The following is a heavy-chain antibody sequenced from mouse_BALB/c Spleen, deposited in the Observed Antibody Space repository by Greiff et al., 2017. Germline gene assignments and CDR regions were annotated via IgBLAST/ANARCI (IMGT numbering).Heavy chain of an antibody. Sequence: QVQLQQSGPELVKPGASVKMSCKASGYTFTDYVISWVKQRTGQGLEWIGEIYPGSGSTYYNEKFKGKATLTADKSSNTADMQLSSLTSEDSAVYFCASGGAWGQGTLVTVSA. CDR1: GYTFTDYV. J-gene: IGHJ3*01. CDR2: IYPGSGST. CDR3: ASGGA. V-gene: IGHV1-77*01.